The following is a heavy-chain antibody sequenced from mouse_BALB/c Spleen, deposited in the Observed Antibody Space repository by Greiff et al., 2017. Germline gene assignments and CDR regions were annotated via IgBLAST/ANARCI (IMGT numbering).Heavy chain of an antibody. Sequence: QVQLKESGPELGKPGASVKISCKASGYSFTDYAMHWVKQSHAKSLEWIGVISTYSGNTNYNQKFKGKATMTVDKSSSTAYMELARLTSEDSAIYYCARGRYGDAMDYWGQGTSVTVSS. CDR1: GYSFTDYA. D-gene: IGHD2-14*01. J-gene: IGHJ4*01. V-gene: IGHV1S137*01. CDR3: ARGRYGDAMDY. CDR2: ISTYSGNT.